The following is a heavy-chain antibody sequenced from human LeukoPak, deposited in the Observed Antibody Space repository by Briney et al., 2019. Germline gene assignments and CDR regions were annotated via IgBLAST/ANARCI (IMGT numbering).Heavy chain of an antibody. J-gene: IGHJ3*02. CDR2: IYHSGST. CDR1: GYSISSGYY. V-gene: IGHV4-38-2*01. D-gene: IGHD1-26*01. CDR3: ARHSGTYSYGAFDI. Sequence: SETLSLTCAVSGYSISSGYYWGWIRQPPGKGLEWIGSIYHSGSTYYNPSLKSRVTVSVDTSKNQFSLKLRPLTAADTAVYYCARHSGTYSYGAFDIWGQGTMVAVSS.